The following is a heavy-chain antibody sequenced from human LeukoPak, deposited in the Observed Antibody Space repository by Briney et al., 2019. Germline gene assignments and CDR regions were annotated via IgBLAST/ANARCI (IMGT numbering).Heavy chain of an antibody. Sequence: PSETLSLTCTVSGASISSGSYYWGWIRQPPGKGLEWIGSIYYSGSTYYNPSLKSRVTISVDTSKNQFSLKLSSVTAADTAVYYCAGGLVAARWYYYYMDVWGKGTTVTVSS. CDR1: GASISSGSYY. J-gene: IGHJ6*03. CDR3: AGGLVAARWYYYYMDV. CDR2: IYYSGST. D-gene: IGHD6-6*01. V-gene: IGHV4-39*07.